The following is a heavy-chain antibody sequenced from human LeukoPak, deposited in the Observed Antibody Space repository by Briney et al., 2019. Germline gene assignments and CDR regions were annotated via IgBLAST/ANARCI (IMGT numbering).Heavy chain of an antibody. CDR2: IYYSGST. J-gene: IGHJ5*02. V-gene: IGHV4-59*01. CDR1: GGSISSYY. D-gene: IGHD3-22*01. CDR3: ARVAVTDLHWFDP. Sequence: PSETLSLTCTVSGGSISSYYWSWIRQPPEKGLEWIGYIYYSGSTNYNPSLKSRVTISVDTSKNQFSLKLSSVTAADTAVYYCARVAVTDLHWFDPWGQGTLVTVSS.